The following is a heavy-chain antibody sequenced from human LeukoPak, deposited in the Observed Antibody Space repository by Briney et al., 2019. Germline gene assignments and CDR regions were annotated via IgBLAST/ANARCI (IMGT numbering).Heavy chain of an antibody. V-gene: IGHV3-23*01. CDR1: GFTFTNYA. Sequence: GGSLRLSCVASGFTFTNYAMSWVRQAPGRELEWVSGIINDGGTFYLDSVKGRFIISRDNSMNTLYLEMNSLGVADTAIYYCAKEIGRIGLPAFDHWGQGTLVTVSS. CDR3: AKEIGRIGLPAFDH. CDR2: IINDGGT. D-gene: IGHD2-15*01. J-gene: IGHJ4*02.